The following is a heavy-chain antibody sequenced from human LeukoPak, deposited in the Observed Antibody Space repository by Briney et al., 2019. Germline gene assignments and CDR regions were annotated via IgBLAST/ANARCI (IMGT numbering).Heavy chain of an antibody. V-gene: IGHV1-18*01. CDR1: GYTFSSYR. CDR3: ARDNGLYCSSTSCYVDGVYWFDP. J-gene: IGHJ5*02. D-gene: IGHD2-2*01. CDR2: ISAYNGNT. Sequence: ASVKVSCKTSGYTFSSYRIAWVRQAPGQGLEWMGWISAYNGNTNYAQNLQDRVTMTTDTSTTTAYMELRSLRSDDTAVYYCARDNGLYCSSTSCYVDGVYWFDPWGQGTLVTVSS.